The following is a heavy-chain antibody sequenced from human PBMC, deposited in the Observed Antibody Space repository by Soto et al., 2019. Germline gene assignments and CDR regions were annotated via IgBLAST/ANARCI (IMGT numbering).Heavy chain of an antibody. CDR2: IYYSGST. V-gene: IGHV4-59*06. CDR1: GASLSRYY. CDR3: ARGIGSGSYYWVY. D-gene: IGHD3-10*01. J-gene: IGHJ4*02. Sequence: PSETLSLTCNVSGASLSRYYWSWIRQPPGKGLEWIGYIYYSGSTYYNPSLKSRITISVDTSKNQFSLKLSSVTAADTAVYYCARGIGSGSYYWVYWGQGTLVTVSS.